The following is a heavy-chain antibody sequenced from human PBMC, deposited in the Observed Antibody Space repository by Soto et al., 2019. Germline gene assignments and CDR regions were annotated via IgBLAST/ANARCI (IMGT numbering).Heavy chain of an antibody. J-gene: IGHJ4*02. CDR2: IKSKTDGGTT. CDR3: TSLYYGH. Sequence: VGSLRLSCAASEFTFTYAWMSWARQAPGKGLEWVGRIKSKTDGGTTDYAAPVKGRFTISRDESQNTLYLQMNSLKTEDTAVYYCTSLYYGHWGQGTLVTVSS. V-gene: IGHV3-15*01. CDR1: EFTFTYAW. D-gene: IGHD3-16*02.